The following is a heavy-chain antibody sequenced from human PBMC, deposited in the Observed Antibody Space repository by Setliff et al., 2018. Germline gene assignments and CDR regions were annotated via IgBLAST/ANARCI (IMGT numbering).Heavy chain of an antibody. V-gene: IGHV4-61*09. CDR2: IYTSWST. CDR1: GGSISNSTFY. D-gene: IGHD3-3*01. CDR3: ARATGFFYVDA. Sequence: SETLSLTCTVSGGSISNSTFYWSWIRQPAGKGLEWLGQIYTSWSTNYNPSLKSRVTISLDASKNQFSLRLTSVSAADTAVYYCARATGFFYVDAWGKGTTVTVSS. J-gene: IGHJ6*03.